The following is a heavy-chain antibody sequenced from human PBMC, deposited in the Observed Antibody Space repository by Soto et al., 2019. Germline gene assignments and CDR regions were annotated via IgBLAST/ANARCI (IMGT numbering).Heavy chain of an antibody. D-gene: IGHD1-20*01. CDR1: RFIFNNYW. V-gene: IGHV3-74*01. Sequence: EVHLLESGGGFAQPGGSLRLSCAASRFIFNNYWMHWVRQAPGKGLVWVSRIKGDESTTNYADSVKGRFTISRDNARYTLFLQMNSLGVEDTAVYYCARGIPGHYGFDVWGQGTMVTVSS. CDR3: ARGIPGHYGFDV. CDR2: IKGDESTT. J-gene: IGHJ3*01.